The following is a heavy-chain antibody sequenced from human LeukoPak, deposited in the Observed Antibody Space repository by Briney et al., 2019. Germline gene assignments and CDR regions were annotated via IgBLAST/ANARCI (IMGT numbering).Heavy chain of an antibody. CDR3: ARGRSVAGGYGSPGLDY. Sequence: SETLSLTCAVSGYSITSSSWWGWIRQPPGQGLEWIGYIYHSGTTYYNPSLKSRVSISVDKSKNQFSLKVNSVTAADTAVYFCARGRSVAGGYGSPGLDYWGQGTLVTVSS. D-gene: IGHD3-10*01. CDR2: IYHSGTT. J-gene: IGHJ4*02. V-gene: IGHV4-28*01. CDR1: GYSITSSSW.